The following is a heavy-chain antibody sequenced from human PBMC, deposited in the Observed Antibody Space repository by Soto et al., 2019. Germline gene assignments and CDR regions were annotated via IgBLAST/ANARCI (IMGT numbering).Heavy chain of an antibody. J-gene: IGHJ4*02. CDR3: ARDQNYYDSSGYFDY. V-gene: IGHV1-2*02. D-gene: IGHD3-22*01. Sequence: ASVKVSCKASGYTFTGYYMHWVRQAPGQGLEWMGWINPNSGGTNYAQKFQGRVTMTRDTSISTAYMELSRLRSDDTAVYYCARDQNYYDSSGYFDYWGQGTLVTVYS. CDR1: GYTFTGYY. CDR2: INPNSGGT.